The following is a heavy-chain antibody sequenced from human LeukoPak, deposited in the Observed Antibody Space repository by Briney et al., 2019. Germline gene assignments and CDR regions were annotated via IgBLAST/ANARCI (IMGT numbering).Heavy chain of an antibody. CDR2: IYSGGST. CDR1: GFTVSSNY. CDR3: ARARGYSYGSST. J-gene: IGHJ5*02. D-gene: IGHD5-18*01. V-gene: IGHV3-53*01. Sequence: PGGSLRLSCAASGFTVSSNYMSWVRQAPGKGLEWVSVIYSGGSTYYADSAKGRFTISRDNSKNTLYLQMNSLRAEDTAVYYCARARGYSYGSSTWGQGTLVTVSS.